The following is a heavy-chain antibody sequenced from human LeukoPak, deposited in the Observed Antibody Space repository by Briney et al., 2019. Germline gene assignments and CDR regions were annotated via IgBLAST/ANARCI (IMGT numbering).Heavy chain of an antibody. J-gene: IGHJ4*02. CDR2: TYYSGST. CDR3: ASANRYNWNVHPFDY. Sequence: PSETLSLTCTVSGGSISSYYWSWIRQPPGKGLEWIGYTYYSGSTNYNPSLKSRVTISVDTSKNQFSLKLSSVTAADTAVYYCASANRYNWNVHPFDYWGQGTLVTVSS. V-gene: IGHV4-59*12. D-gene: IGHD1-20*01. CDR1: GGSISSYY.